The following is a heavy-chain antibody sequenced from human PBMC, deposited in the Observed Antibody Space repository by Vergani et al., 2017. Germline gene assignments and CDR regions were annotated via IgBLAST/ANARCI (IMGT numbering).Heavy chain of an antibody. J-gene: IGHJ6*03. CDR3: ARDPRRAILGYYYYMDV. CDR2: ISAYNGNT. V-gene: IGHV1-18*01. Sequence: QVQLVQSGAEVKKPGASVKVSCKASGYTFTSYGISWVRQAPGQGIEWMGWISAYNGNTHYAQKLQGRVTMTTDTSTSTAYMELRSLRSDDTAVYYCARDPRRAILGYYYYMDVWGKGTTVTVSS. D-gene: IGHD2-2*02. CDR1: GYTFTSYG.